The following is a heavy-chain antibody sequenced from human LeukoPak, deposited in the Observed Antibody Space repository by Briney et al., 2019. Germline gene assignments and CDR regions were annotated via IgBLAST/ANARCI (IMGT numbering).Heavy chain of an antibody. V-gene: IGHV4-4*02. CDR1: GDSMESSNW. CDR2: IYHSGRGNS. CDR3: ARDGGTVETDAFDI. J-gene: IGHJ3*02. D-gene: IGHD5-18*01. Sequence: SGTLSLTCSVSGDSMESSNWWIWLRQAPGKGLEWIGEIYHSGRGNSNYNPSLKSRATISVDTSKNQFSLKLSSVTAADTAVYYCARDGGTVETDAFDIWGQGTMVTVSS.